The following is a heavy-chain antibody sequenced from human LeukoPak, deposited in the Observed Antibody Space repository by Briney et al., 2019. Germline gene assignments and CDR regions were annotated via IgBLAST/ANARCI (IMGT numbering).Heavy chain of an antibody. CDR1: GFTFSSFT. Sequence: GESLRLSCAASGFTFSSFTMTWVRQAPGKGLEWVSTIGGSGASTYYAGSVKGRFTISRDNSKNTLSLQMNSLRAEDSAIYYCAKNYYGPGTMGGYWGQGTLVTVSP. J-gene: IGHJ4*02. V-gene: IGHV3-23*01. D-gene: IGHD3-10*01. CDR3: AKNYYGPGTMGGY. CDR2: IGGSGAST.